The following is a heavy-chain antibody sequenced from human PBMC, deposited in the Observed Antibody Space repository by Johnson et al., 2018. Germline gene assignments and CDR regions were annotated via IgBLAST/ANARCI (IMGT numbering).Heavy chain of an antibody. CDR2: IGIAGGT. CDR3: AGIICYSGSHQDFGGAFES. V-gene: IGHV3-13*01. CDR1: GFTFCSYA. J-gene: IGHJ3*02. D-gene: IGHD1-26*01. Sequence: EVQLVESGGALVQPGGSLRLSCATSGFTFCSYAMHWVRQVTGKGLEWVSGIGIAGGTHYQDSVKGLFTISRENAKNSLHLQMNSLRAGDTAVYYFAGIICYSGSHQDFGGAFESWGQGTMVTVSS.